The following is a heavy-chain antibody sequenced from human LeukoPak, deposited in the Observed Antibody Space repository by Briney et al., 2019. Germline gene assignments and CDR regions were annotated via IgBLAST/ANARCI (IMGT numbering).Heavy chain of an antibody. Sequence: SETLSLTCTVSRGSISSGGYYWSWIRQHPGKGLEWIGYIYYSGSTYYNPSLKSRVTISVDTSKNQFSLKLSSVTAADTAVYYCAREGGLWYFDLWGRGTLVTVSS. J-gene: IGHJ2*01. CDR2: IYYSGST. CDR1: RGSISSGGYY. V-gene: IGHV4-31*03. CDR3: AREGGLWYFDL.